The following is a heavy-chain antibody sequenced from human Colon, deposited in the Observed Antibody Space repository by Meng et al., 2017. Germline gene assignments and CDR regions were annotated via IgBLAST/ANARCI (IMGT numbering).Heavy chain of an antibody. CDR1: GGSISSYY. J-gene: IGHJ4*02. V-gene: IGHV4-59*01. Sequence: VRLKESGPGLVKPSETLSLPCTASGGSISSYYWNWIRQPPGKALEWIGYIHYSGGSNYNPSLKSRVTMSVDTSKNQFSLKLTPVTAADTATYYCASRPAAFRTYYFDYWGQGTLVTVSS. CDR2: IHYSGGS. D-gene: IGHD2-21*02. CDR3: ASRPAAFRTYYFDY.